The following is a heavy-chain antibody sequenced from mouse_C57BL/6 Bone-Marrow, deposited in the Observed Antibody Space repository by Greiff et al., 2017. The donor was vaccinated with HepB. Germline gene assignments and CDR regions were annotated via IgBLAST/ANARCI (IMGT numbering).Heavy chain of an antibody. Sequence: VQLQQPGAELVKPGASVKMSCKASGYTFTSYWITWVKQRPGQGLEWIGDIYPGSGSTNYNEKFKSKDTLTVDTSSSTAYMQLSSLTSEDTAVYYCARRSLTFWFDYWGQGTTLTVSS. CDR3: ARRSLTFWFDY. CDR2: IYPGSGST. J-gene: IGHJ2*01. V-gene: IGHV1-55*01. CDR1: GYTFTSYW. D-gene: IGHD1-3*01.